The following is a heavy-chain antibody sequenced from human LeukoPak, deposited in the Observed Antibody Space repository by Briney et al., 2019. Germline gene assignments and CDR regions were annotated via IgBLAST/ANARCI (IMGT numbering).Heavy chain of an antibody. Sequence: GGSLRLSCAASGFTFSSYAMSWVRQAPGKGLEWVSAISGSGGSTYYADSVKGRFTISRDNSKNTVFLQLSSLRGEDTAIYFCAKYHFDSRYSLSYFDSWGQGTLVTVSS. CDR2: ISGSGGST. J-gene: IGHJ4*02. CDR3: AKYHFDSRYSLSYFDS. D-gene: IGHD3-22*01. V-gene: IGHV3-23*01. CDR1: GFTFSSYA.